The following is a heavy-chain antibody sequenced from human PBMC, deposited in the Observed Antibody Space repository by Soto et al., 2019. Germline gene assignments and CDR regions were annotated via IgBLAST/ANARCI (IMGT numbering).Heavy chain of an antibody. Sequence: EVQLVESGGGLVQPGGSLRLSCAASGFAFGNYWMHWVRQPSGKGPEWVSRMTSDGRTTQYADSVKGRFTASRDNAKSTLYLQMDSLRAEDTAVYYCATAEVDYWGPGTLVTVSS. V-gene: IGHV3-74*01. CDR2: MTSDGRTT. CDR1: GFAFGNYW. J-gene: IGHJ4*02. CDR3: ATAEVDY.